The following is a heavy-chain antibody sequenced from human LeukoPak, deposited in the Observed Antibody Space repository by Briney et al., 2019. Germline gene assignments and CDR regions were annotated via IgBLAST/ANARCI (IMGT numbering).Heavy chain of an antibody. J-gene: IGHJ5*02. D-gene: IGHD6-19*01. CDR1: GDSVSSNSAA. Sequence: SQTLSLTCAISGDSVSSNSAAWNWIRQSPSGGLEWLGRTYYRSKWYSEYAVSVKSRITINSDTIKNQFSLQLNSVTPEDTAVYYCARDRTGSSGWSNWFDPWGQGTLVTVSS. V-gene: IGHV6-1*01. CDR2: TYYRSKWYS. CDR3: ARDRTGSSGWSNWFDP.